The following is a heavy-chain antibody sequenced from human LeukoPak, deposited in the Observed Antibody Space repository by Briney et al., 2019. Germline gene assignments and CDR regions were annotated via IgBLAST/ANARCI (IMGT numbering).Heavy chain of an antibody. CDR3: AGYEYSSTNFDY. J-gene: IGHJ4*02. Sequence: WVRQPPGKGLEWIGYIYYSGSTYYNPSLKSRVTISVDTSKNQFSLELSSVTAADTAVYYCAGYEYSSTNFDYWGQGTLVTVSS. V-gene: IGHV4-30-4*08. CDR2: IYYSGST. D-gene: IGHD6-6*01.